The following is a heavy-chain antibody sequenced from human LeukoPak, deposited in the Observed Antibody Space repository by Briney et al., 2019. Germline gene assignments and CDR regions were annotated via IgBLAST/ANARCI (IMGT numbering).Heavy chain of an antibody. J-gene: IGHJ4*02. V-gene: IGHV4-59*01. Sequence: PSEALSLTCSVSGDSISSYYWSWIWQAPGKGLEWIGYIYYSGSTNYNPSLKSRVIISVDASKNQFSLKLSSVTAADTAVYYCARVLSGSSLFDYWGQGTLVTVSS. CDR1: GDSISSYY. CDR2: IYYSGST. D-gene: IGHD1-26*01. CDR3: ARVLSGSSLFDY.